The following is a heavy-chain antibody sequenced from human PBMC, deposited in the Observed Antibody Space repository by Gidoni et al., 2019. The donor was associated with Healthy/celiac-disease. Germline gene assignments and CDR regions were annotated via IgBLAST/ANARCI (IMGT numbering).Heavy chain of an antibody. D-gene: IGHD2-2*01. CDR1: GGSLSGYY. J-gene: IGHJ6*03. CDR3: AREGVYCSSTSCYALRGLHYYMDV. Sequence: QVQLQQWGAGLLKPSETLSLTCAAYGGSLSGYYGSWIRQPPGKWLEWIGEINHSGSTNYTPSLKSRVTISVDTSKNPFSLKLSSVTAADTAVYYCAREGVYCSSTSCYALRGLHYYMDVWGKGTTVTVSS. CDR2: INHSGST. V-gene: IGHV4-34*01.